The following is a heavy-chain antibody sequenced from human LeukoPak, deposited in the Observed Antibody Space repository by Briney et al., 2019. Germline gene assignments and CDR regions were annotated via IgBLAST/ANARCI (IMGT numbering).Heavy chain of an antibody. CDR1: GFIFSTYS. CDR3: ARDRNSNWYDAFDI. CDR2: ISSSNSAI. V-gene: IGHV3-48*02. Sequence: PGGSLRLSCEASGFIFSTYSMNWVRQAPGKGLEWVSYISSSNSAIYYADSVRGRFTISRDNAKNSLYLRMNSLRDEDTAVYYCARDRNSNWYDAFDIWGQGTVVTVSS. D-gene: IGHD6-13*01. J-gene: IGHJ3*02.